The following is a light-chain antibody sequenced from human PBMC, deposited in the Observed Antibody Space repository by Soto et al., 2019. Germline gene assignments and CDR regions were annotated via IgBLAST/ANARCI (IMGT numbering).Light chain of an antibody. CDR1: QSVSSSY. CDR3: QQYGSSIT. Sequence: EIVLTQSPGTLSLTPGERATISCRASQSVSSSYLAWYQQKPGQAPRLLIYGASSRATGIPDRFSGSGSGTAFTLTINRLEPEDFAVYYCQQYGSSITFGQGTRLEIK. CDR2: GAS. J-gene: IGKJ5*01. V-gene: IGKV3-20*01.